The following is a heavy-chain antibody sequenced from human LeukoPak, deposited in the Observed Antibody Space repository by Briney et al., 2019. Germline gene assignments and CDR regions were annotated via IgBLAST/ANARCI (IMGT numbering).Heavy chain of an antibody. Sequence: ASAKVSCKASGYTFTGYYMHWVRQAPGQGLEWMGWINPNSGGTNYAQKFQGRVTMTRDTSISTAYMELSRLRSDDTAVYYCARPRRDLDAFDIWGQGTMVTVSS. D-gene: IGHD3/OR15-3a*01. J-gene: IGHJ3*02. CDR1: GYTFTGYY. CDR3: ARPRRDLDAFDI. CDR2: INPNSGGT. V-gene: IGHV1-2*02.